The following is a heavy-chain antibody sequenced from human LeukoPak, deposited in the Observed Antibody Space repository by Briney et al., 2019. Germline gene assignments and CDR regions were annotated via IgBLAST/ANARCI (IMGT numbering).Heavy chain of an antibody. CDR1: GSSISSSSYY. V-gene: IGHV4-61*05. CDR3: ARGSTNSGWYQKSTWFDP. CDR2: IYYSGST. D-gene: IGHD6-19*01. Sequence: SETLSLTCTVSGSSISSSSYYWGWIRQPPGKGLEWIGYIYYSGSTNYNPSLKSRVTISVDASKNQFSLKLSSVTAADTAVYYCARGSTNSGWYQKSTWFDPWGQGTLVTVSS. J-gene: IGHJ5*02.